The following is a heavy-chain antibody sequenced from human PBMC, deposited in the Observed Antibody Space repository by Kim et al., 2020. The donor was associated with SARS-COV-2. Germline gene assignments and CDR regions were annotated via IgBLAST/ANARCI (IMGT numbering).Heavy chain of an antibody. CDR1: GGSISSYY. CDR3: ARVRRGVRGVIKYYGMDV. J-gene: IGHJ6*02. D-gene: IGHD3-10*01. V-gene: IGHV4-59*01. Sequence: SETLSLTCTVSGGSISSYYWSWIRQPPGKGLEWIGYIYYSGSTNYNPSLKSRVTISVDTSKNQFSLKLSSVTAADTAVYYCARVRRGVRGVIKYYGMDVWGQGTTVTVSS. CDR2: IYYSGST.